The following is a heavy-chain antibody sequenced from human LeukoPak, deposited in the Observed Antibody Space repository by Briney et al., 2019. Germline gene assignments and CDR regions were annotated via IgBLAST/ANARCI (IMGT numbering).Heavy chain of an antibody. CDR1: GGSISSYY. CDR2: IYYSGST. Sequence: SETLSLTCTVSGGSISSYYWSWIRQPPGKGLGWIGHIYYSGSTNYNPSLKSRVTISVDTSKNQFSLKLSSVTAADTAVYYCARRRTGYSYPQPYYFDYWGQGTLVTVSS. D-gene: IGHD5-18*01. V-gene: IGHV4-59*08. J-gene: IGHJ4*02. CDR3: ARRRTGYSYPQPYYFDY.